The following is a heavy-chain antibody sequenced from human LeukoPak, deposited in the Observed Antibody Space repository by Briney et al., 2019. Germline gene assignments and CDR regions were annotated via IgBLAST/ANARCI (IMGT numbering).Heavy chain of an antibody. V-gene: IGHV3-48*01. Sequence: GGSLRLSCAASGFTFSNYSMNWVRQAPGKGLEWVSHISSSSSTIYYADSVKGRFSISRDNAKNSLCLQLNSLRAEDTAVYYCARDLKRFDIWGQGTMVTVSS. CDR1: GFTFSNYS. D-gene: IGHD6-25*01. CDR3: ARDLKRFDI. J-gene: IGHJ3*02. CDR2: ISSSSSTI.